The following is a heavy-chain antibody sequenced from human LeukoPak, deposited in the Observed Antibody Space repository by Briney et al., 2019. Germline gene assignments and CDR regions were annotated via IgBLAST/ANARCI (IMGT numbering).Heavy chain of an antibody. J-gene: IGHJ5*02. CDR1: GGSISSYY. CDR2: IYYSGST. Sequence: PSETESLTCTVSGGSISSYYWSWIRQPPGKGLEWIGYIYYSGSTNYNPSLKSRVTISVDTSKNQFSLKLSSVTAADTAVYYCARQGGYCSSTSCYQVRFDPWGQGALVTVSS. D-gene: IGHD2-2*01. CDR3: ARQGGYCSSTSCYQVRFDP. V-gene: IGHV4-59*08.